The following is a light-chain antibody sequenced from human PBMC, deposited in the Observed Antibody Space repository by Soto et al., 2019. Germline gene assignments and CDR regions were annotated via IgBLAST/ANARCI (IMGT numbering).Light chain of an antibody. CDR1: QSVSSSY. Sequence: EIVLTQSPGTLSLSPGERATLSCRASQSVSSSYFAWYQRKPGQAPRLLIYGASTRATGIPDRFSGSGSGTDFTLTISRLEPEDFAVYYCQQYGSSRTFGQGTKVDIK. J-gene: IGKJ1*01. V-gene: IGKV3-20*01. CDR3: QQYGSSRT. CDR2: GAS.